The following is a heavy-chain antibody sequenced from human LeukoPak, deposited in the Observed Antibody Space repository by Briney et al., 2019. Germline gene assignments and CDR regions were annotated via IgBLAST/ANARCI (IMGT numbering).Heavy chain of an antibody. CDR2: INPNSGGT. Sequence: ASVKVSCKASGYTFTGYYMHWVRQAPGQGLEWMGWINPNSGGTNYAQKFQGRVTMTRDTSISTAYMELSRLRSDDTAVYYCARDRGSYDFWSGYLTYYYYYMDVWGKGTTVTVSS. CDR3: ARDRGSYDFWSGYLTYYYYYMDV. D-gene: IGHD3-3*01. CDR1: GYTFTGYY. J-gene: IGHJ6*03. V-gene: IGHV1-2*02.